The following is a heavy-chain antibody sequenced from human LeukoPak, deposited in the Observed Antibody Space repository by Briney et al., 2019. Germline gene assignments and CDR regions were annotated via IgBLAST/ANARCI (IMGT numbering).Heavy chain of an antibody. V-gene: IGHV4-34*01. CDR2: INHSGST. J-gene: IGHJ4*02. CDR3: ARGKGQLAVAVSMIQKRGTGNKFDY. Sequence: PSETLSLTCAVSGGSISSGGYSWSWIRQPPGKGLEWIGEINHSGSTNYNPSLKSRVTISVDTSKNQFSLKLSSVTAADTAVYYCARGKGQLAVAVSMIQKRGTGNKFDYWGQGTLVTVSS. D-gene: IGHD6-19*01. CDR1: GGSISSGGYS.